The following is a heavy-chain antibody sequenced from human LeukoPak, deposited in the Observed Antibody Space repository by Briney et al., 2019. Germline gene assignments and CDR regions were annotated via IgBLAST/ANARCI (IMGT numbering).Heavy chain of an antibody. CDR1: GGSISSSSYY. Sequence: NTSETLSLTCTVSGGSISSSSYYWSWIRQPPGKGLEWIGEINHSGSTNYNPSLKSRVTISVDTSKNQFSLKLSSVTAADTAVYYCASSHSSGWYDYWGQGTLVTVSS. CDR2: INHSGST. CDR3: ASSHSSGWYDY. J-gene: IGHJ4*02. V-gene: IGHV4-39*07. D-gene: IGHD6-19*01.